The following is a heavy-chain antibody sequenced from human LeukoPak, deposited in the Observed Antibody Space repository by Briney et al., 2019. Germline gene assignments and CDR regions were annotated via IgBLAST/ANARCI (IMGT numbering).Heavy chain of an antibody. CDR1: GGSISSHY. V-gene: IGHV4-59*08. J-gene: IGHJ5*02. CDR2: TFYTGST. D-gene: IGHD3-16*01. Sequence: SETLSLTCTVSGGSISSHYWSWIRQSPGRGLERIGFTFYTGSTNSNPSLKSRVTMSADPSKNRVSLRLISVTAADTAIYYCARHRDSLGFHNWFDPWGQGTLVSVSS. CDR3: ARHRDSLGFHNWFDP.